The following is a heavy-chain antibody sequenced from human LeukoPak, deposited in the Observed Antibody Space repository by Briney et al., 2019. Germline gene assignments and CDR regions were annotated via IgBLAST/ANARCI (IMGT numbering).Heavy chain of an antibody. CDR1: GFTFSSYG. D-gene: IGHD1-26*01. Sequence: GRSLRLSCAASGFTFSSYGMHWVRQAPGRGLEWVAVIWYDGNNKYYADFVKGRFTISRDNSKNTLYLQMNSLRAEDTAVYNCARDRGSREDGMDVWGQGTTVTVSS. CDR3: ARDRGSREDGMDV. V-gene: IGHV3-33*01. CDR2: IWYDGNNK. J-gene: IGHJ6*02.